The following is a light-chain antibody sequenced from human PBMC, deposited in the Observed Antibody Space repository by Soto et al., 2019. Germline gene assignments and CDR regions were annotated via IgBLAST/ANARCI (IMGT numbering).Light chain of an antibody. CDR3: AAWDASLNGVV. Sequence: QSVLTQPPSASGTPGQRVTISCSGSSSNIGSNTVNWYQQLPGTAPKLLIYTNNQRPSGVPDLFSGSKSGTSASLAISVLQSEDDADYYCAAWDASLNGVVFGGGTKLTVL. CDR2: TNN. V-gene: IGLV1-44*01. CDR1: SSNIGSNT. J-gene: IGLJ2*01.